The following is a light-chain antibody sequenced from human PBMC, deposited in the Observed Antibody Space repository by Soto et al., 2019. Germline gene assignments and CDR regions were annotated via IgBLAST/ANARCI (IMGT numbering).Light chain of an antibody. V-gene: IGLV2-8*01. Sequence: QSVLTQPPSASGSPGQSVTISCIGTSSDVGGYNYVSWYQQLPGKAPTLMIYEVSKRPSGVPDRFSGSKSGNTASLTVSGLHAEDEAEYYCSSYAGTLGVFGGGTKLTVL. J-gene: IGLJ2*01. CDR2: EVS. CDR1: SSDVGGYNY. CDR3: SSYAGTLGV.